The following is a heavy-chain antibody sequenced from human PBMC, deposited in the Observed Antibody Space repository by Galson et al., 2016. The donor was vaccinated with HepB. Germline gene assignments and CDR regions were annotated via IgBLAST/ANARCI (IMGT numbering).Heavy chain of an antibody. CDR1: GFSFSRCG. J-gene: IGHJ4*02. CDR3: AKERDVIAADPSLDS. Sequence: SLRLSCAASGFSFSRCGMHWVRQAPGKGLEWVAVMSYDGNNKNYADSVKGRFTISRDSSNNTLFLQMNSLRTEDTAVYYCAKERDVIAADPSLDSWGQGAPVTVSS. D-gene: IGHD6-6*01. CDR2: MSYDGNNK. V-gene: IGHV3-30*18.